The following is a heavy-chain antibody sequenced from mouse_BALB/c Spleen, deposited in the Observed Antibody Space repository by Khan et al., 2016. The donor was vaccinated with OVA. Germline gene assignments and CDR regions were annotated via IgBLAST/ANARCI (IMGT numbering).Heavy chain of an antibody. V-gene: IGHV1-5*01. CDR3: TRAGYGAFAD. Sequence: VQLQQSGTVLARPGSSVKMSCKASGYTFTSYWMHWVKQRPGQGLEWIGGIFSGNSDTSYNQKFKGKAKLTAVTSAITAYMELSSLTNEDSAVYYCTRAGYGAFADWGQGTLVTVSA. J-gene: IGHJ3*01. CDR2: IFSGNSDT. D-gene: IGHD1-1*01. CDR1: GYTFTSYW.